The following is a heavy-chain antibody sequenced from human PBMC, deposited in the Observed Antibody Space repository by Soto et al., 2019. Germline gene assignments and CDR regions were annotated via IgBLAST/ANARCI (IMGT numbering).Heavy chain of an antibody. CDR2: ISYDGSNK. Sequence: GGSLRLSCAASGFTFSSYAMHWVRQAPGKGLEWVAVISYDGSNKYYADSVKGRFTISRDNSKNTLYLQMNSLRAEDTAVYYCARDPIYQPLSYLDYWGQGTLVTVSS. V-gene: IGHV3-30-3*01. CDR3: ARDPIYQPLSYLDY. D-gene: IGHD2-2*01. CDR1: GFTFSSYA. J-gene: IGHJ4*02.